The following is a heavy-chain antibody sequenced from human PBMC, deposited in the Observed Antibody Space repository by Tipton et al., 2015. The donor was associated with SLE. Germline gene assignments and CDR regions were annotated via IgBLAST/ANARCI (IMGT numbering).Heavy chain of an antibody. J-gene: IGHJ4*02. CDR1: GGSISSSSYY. CDR2: IYYSGST. V-gene: IGHV4-39*01. Sequence: LRLSCTVSGGSISSSSYYWGWIRQPPGKGLEWIGRIYYSGSTYYNPSLKSRVTISVDTSKNQFSLKLSSVTAADTAVYYCASITRDGADDYWGQGTLVTVSS. CDR3: ASITRDGADDY. D-gene: IGHD1-14*01.